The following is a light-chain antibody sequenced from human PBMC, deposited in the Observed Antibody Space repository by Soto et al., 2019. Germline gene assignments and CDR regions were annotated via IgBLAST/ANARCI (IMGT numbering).Light chain of an antibody. V-gene: IGLV2-11*01. CDR3: CSYAGSYTHVV. J-gene: IGLJ2*01. Sequence: QSALTQPPSASGSPGQTVTISCTGTSSDVGGYDYVSWYQQHPGEAPKLMIYDVSKRPSGVPDRFSGSKSGNTASLTISGLQAEDEADYYCCSYAGSYTHVVFGGGTKVTVL. CDR1: SSDVGGYDY. CDR2: DVS.